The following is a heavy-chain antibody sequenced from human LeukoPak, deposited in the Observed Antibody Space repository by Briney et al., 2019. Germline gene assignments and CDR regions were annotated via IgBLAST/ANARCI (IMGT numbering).Heavy chain of an antibody. CDR3: ASQSRVTYYYYGMDV. J-gene: IGHJ6*02. CDR2: IYPGDSDT. Sequence: GESLKISCKGSGYSFTSYWIGWVRQMLGKGLEWMGIIYPGDSDTRYSPSFQGQVTISADKSISTAYLQWSSLKASDTAMYYCASQSRVTYYYYGMDVWGQGTTVTVSS. CDR1: GYSFTSYW. D-gene: IGHD2-8*01. V-gene: IGHV5-51*01.